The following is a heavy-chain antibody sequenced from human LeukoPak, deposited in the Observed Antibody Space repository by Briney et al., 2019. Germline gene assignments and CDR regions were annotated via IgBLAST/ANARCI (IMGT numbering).Heavy chain of an antibody. D-gene: IGHD6-13*01. CDR1: GGSISSGGYY. CDR3: ARDPIAAAGNFDY. J-gene: IGHJ4*02. Sequence: SQTLSLTCTVSGGSISSGGYYWSWIRQHPGKGLEWIGYIYYSGSTYYNPSLKSRVTISVDTSKNQFPLKLSSVTAADTAVYYCARDPIAAAGNFDYWGQGTLVTVSS. V-gene: IGHV4-31*03. CDR2: IYYSGST.